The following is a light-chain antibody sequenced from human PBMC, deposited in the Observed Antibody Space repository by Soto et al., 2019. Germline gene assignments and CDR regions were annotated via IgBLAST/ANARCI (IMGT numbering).Light chain of an antibody. J-gene: IGKJ1*01. CDR3: QQYGSSPQT. CDR2: GAS. Sequence: EIVMTQSPATLSVSPGERATLSCRASQSVSNNLAWYQQRLGQAPRLLIHGASTRATGIPARFGGSGSGTEFTLTISSLQSEDFAVYYCQQYGSSPQTFGQGTKVEIK. V-gene: IGKV3-15*01. CDR1: QSVSNN.